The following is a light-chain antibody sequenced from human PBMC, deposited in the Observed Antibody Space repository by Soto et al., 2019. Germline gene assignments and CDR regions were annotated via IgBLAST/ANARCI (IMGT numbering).Light chain of an antibody. J-gene: IGLJ2*01. Sequence: QAVVTQPPSASGTPGQRVTISCSGSSSNIGTYYVYWYQHLPGTAPKLLMYRNNQRPIGVPDRFSGSKSGTSASLTISGLRSEDEADYYCAAWSDDLNVVFGGGTKLTVL. CDR2: RNN. CDR3: AAWSDDLNVV. CDR1: SSNIGTYY. V-gene: IGLV1-47*01.